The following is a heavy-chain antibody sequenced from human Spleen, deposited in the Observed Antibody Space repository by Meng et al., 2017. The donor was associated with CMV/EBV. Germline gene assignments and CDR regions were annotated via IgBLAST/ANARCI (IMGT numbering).Heavy chain of an antibody. D-gene: IGHD2-21*01. J-gene: IGHJ4*02. CDR2: ISNSGRTI. CDR1: GFIFSDFY. Sequence: SGFIFSDFYMSWFRQAPGKGLEWVSYISNSGRTIYYADSVKGRFIISRDNAKNSLYLQMNSLRPEDTAVYYCARLARRGSIAPQDYWGQGTLVTVSS. CDR3: ARLARRGSIAPQDY. V-gene: IGHV3-11*01.